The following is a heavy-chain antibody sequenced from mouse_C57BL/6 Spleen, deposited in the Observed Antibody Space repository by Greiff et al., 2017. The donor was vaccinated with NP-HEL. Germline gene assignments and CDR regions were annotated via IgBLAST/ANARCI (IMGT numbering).Heavy chain of an antibody. V-gene: IGHV1-54*01. CDR3: ARSEYDYGRMDD. CDR2: INPGSGGT. Sequence: QVQLQQSGAELVRPGTSVKVSCKASGYAFTNYLIEWVKQRPGQGLEWIGVINPGSGGTNYTEKFKGKATLTADKSSSTAYMQLSSLTSEDSAVYFCARSEYDYGRMDDWGQGTSVTVSS. J-gene: IGHJ4*01. CDR1: GYAFTNYL. D-gene: IGHD2-4*01.